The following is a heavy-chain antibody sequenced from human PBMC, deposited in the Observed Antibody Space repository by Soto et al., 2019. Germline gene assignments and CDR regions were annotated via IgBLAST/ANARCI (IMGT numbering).Heavy chain of an antibody. Sequence: QLQLQESGPGLVKPSETLSLTCTVSGGSISSSSYYWGWIRQPPGKGLEWIGSIYYSGSTNYNPSLKSRVTISVDTSKNQFSLKLSSVTAADTAVYYCARASGVPINLIAPQTYYGMDVWGQGTTVTVSS. CDR3: ARASGVPINLIAPQTYYGMDV. CDR1: GGSISSSSYY. J-gene: IGHJ6*02. D-gene: IGHD6-13*01. V-gene: IGHV4-39*07. CDR2: IYYSGST.